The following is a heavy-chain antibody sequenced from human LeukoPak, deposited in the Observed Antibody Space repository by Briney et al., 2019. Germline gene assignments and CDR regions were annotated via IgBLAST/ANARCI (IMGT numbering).Heavy chain of an antibody. CDR1: GGSISSSSYY. D-gene: IGHD5-12*01. Sequence: SETLSLICTVSGGSISSSSYYWGWIRQPPGKGLEWIGSIYYSESTYYNPSLKSRVTISVDTSKNQFSLKLSSVTAADTAVYYCARRVATAYNWFDPWGQGTLVTVSS. CDR2: IYYSEST. CDR3: ARRVATAYNWFDP. V-gene: IGHV4-39*01. J-gene: IGHJ5*02.